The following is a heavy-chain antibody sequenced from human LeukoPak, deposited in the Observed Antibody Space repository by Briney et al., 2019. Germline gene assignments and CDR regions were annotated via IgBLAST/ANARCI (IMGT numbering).Heavy chain of an antibody. V-gene: IGHV1-69*05. CDR2: IIPIFGTA. CDR1: GGTFSSYA. Sequence: ASVKVSCKASGGTFSSYAISWVRQAPGQGLEWMGRIIPIFGTANYAQKFQGRVTITTDESTSTAYMELSSLRSEDTAVYYCARGPPILSSNFDYWGQGTLVTVSS. J-gene: IGHJ4*02. CDR3: ARGPPILSSNFDY.